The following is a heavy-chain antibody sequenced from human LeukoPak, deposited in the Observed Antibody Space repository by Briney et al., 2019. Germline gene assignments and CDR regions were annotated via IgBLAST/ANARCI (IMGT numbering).Heavy chain of an antibody. D-gene: IGHD2-2*01. J-gene: IGHJ4*02. CDR1: GGSFSGYY. CDR3: ARDGVYCSSTSCQSTYYFDY. V-gene: IGHV4-34*01. CDR2: INHSGST. Sequence: SETLSLTCAVYGGSFSGYYWSWVRQPPGKGLEWIGEINHSGSTNYNPSLKSRVTISVDTSKNQFSLKLSSVTAADTAVYYCARDGVYCSSTSCQSTYYFDYWGQGTLVTVSS.